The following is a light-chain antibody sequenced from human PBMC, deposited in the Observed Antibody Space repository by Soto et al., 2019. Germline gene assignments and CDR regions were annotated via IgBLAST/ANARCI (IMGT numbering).Light chain of an antibody. J-gene: IGLJ1*01. Sequence: QSVLTQPRSVSGSPGQSVTISCTGTSSDIGNYNYVSWYQQHPGKAPKLIIYDVSTRPSGIPDRFFGSKFGNTASLTISGLQAEDEADYYCCSYAGSFIFVFGTGTKGTVL. V-gene: IGLV2-11*01. CDR2: DVS. CDR1: SSDIGNYNY. CDR3: CSYAGSFIFV.